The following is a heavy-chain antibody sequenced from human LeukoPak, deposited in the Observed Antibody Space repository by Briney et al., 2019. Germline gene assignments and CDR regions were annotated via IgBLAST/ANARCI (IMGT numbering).Heavy chain of an antibody. V-gene: IGHV4-59*08. Sequence: SETLSLTCTVSGGSISGYYWSWIRQPPGKGLEWIGYIYYSGSTNYNPSLESRVTISVDTSNNQFSLKLSSVTAADTAVYYCVIRDTSGWLPDYWGLGTLVTVSS. CDR2: IYYSGST. CDR1: GGSISGYY. CDR3: VIRDTSGWLPDY. J-gene: IGHJ4*02. D-gene: IGHD6-19*01.